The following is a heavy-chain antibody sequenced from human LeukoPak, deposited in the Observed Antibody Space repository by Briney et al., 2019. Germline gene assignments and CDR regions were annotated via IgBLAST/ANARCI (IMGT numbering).Heavy chain of an antibody. CDR1: GFTFSGYW. Sequence: GGSLRLSCAASGFTFSGYWMTWLRQAPGKGLECVANINQDGSEEYYVDSVKGRFTISRDNAKKSLFLEMNSLRADDTAVYYCARDSIYVWSGWDYSGQGTLVTVSS. V-gene: IGHV3-7*01. D-gene: IGHD2-21*01. CDR3: ARDSIYVWSGWDY. CDR2: INQDGSEE. J-gene: IGHJ4*02.